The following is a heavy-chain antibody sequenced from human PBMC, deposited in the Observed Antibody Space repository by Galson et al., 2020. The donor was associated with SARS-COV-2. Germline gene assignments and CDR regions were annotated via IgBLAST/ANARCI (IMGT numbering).Heavy chain of an antibody. D-gene: IGHD2-2*01. V-gene: IGHV1-24*01. CDR1: GYTLTELY. CDR3: ATISPYCSSISCRYFDD. Sequence: ASVKVSCKVSGYTLTELYMHWVRQPPAKGLEWMGGFDPEDGETIYEQKFQGRVTMTEDTSTDTAYMELSSLRSEDTAVYYCATISPYCSSISCRYFDDWGQGTLVTVSS. CDR2: FDPEDGET. J-gene: IGHJ4*02.